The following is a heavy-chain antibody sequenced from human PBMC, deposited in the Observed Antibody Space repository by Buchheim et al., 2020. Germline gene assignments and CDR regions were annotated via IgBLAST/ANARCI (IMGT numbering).Heavy chain of an antibody. D-gene: IGHD3-16*02. J-gene: IGHJ4*02. CDR2: IYYSGTT. Sequence: QVQLQESGPGLAKPSQTLSLTCTVSGASISTGDYYWSWIRQPPGKGLEWIGYIYYSGTTYYNPSLKSRVTISVDTSKNEFSLKLSSVTAADTAVYYCARGYNYVRGSYRYFDYWGQGTL. CDR1: GASISTGDYY. CDR3: ARGYNYVRGSYRYFDY. V-gene: IGHV4-30-4*01.